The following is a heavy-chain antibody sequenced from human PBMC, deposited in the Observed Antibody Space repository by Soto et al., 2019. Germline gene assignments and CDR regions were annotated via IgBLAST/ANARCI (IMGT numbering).Heavy chain of an antibody. CDR1: GGSFSGYY. D-gene: IGHD5-18*01. CDR3: ARGGGYSYGYRQPRYYYYGMDV. Sequence: SETLSLTCAVYGGSFSGYYWSWIRQPPGKGLEWIGEINHSGSTNQNPSLKSRVTISVDTSKNQFSLKLSSVTAADTAVYYCARGGGYSYGYRQPRYYYYGMDVWGQGTTVT. V-gene: IGHV4-34*01. CDR2: INHSGST. J-gene: IGHJ6*02.